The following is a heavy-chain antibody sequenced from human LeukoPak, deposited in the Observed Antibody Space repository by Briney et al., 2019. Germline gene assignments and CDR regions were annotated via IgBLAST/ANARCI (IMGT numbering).Heavy chain of an antibody. V-gene: IGHV1-46*01. CDR3: ARDARPSYDTSGYYFPGDY. Sequence: ASVKISCKASGYTFTSFYIHWVRQAPGQGLEWMAIINPSGGTTRYAQKIQGRVTMTRDTSTSTVYMELSSLRSEDTAVYYCARDARPSYDTSGYYFPGDYWGQGTLVTVSS. CDR1: GYTFTSFY. D-gene: IGHD3-22*01. CDR2: INPSGGTT. J-gene: IGHJ4*02.